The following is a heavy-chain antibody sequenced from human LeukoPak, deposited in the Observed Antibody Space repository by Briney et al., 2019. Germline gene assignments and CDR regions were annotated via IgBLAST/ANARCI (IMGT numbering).Heavy chain of an antibody. CDR1: RGSPRSYY. V-gene: IGHV4-59*01. CDR3: GHNQHKDAFDI. J-gene: IGHJ3*02. CDR2: IDYSGST. Sequence: SETLSPTCTVSRGSPRSYYCSWVRQPPGEGREWSGYIDYSGSTNYNASLKSRVTISVDTSNNQCSLRLSSVTAADTAVYYCGHNQHKDAFDIWGQGTMVTASS. D-gene: IGHD2-21*01.